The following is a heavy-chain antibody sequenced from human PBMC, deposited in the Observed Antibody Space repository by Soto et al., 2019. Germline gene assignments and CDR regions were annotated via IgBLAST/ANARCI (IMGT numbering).Heavy chain of an antibody. D-gene: IGHD3-9*01. Sequence: GGSLRLSCVASGFTFSGYAMSWVRQAPGKGLQWVSAIRDTGGYTYYADSVKGRFTISRDNSKSTLFLQMDSLTADDSALYYCAKPSHEMLTGYSPFDHRGQGTLVTVS. V-gene: IGHV3-23*01. CDR1: GFTFSGYA. J-gene: IGHJ4*02. CDR2: IRDTGGYT. CDR3: AKPSHEMLTGYSPFDH.